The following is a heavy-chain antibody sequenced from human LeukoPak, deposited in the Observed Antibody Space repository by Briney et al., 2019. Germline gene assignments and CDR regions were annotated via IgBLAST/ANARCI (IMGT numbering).Heavy chain of an antibody. CDR1: GFTFSNYW. CDR2: INSDGSST. Sequence: GGSLRLSCAASGFTFSNYWMHWVRQAPGKGLVWVSSINSDGSSTRYADSVKGRFTISRDNAKNTLYLQMNSLRAEDTAVYHCARDRSGYANDAFDFWGQGTMVTVSS. D-gene: IGHD3-3*01. CDR3: ARDRSGYANDAFDF. J-gene: IGHJ3*01. V-gene: IGHV3-74*01.